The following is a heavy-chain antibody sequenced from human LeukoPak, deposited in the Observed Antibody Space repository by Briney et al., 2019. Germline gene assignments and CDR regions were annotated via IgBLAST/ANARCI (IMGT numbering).Heavy chain of an antibody. CDR1: GGSITNSAHY. Sequence: SETLSLTCNVSGGSITNSAHYWAWIRQTPGKGLEWIASIYNGESTFYNPSPTGRATISVDTSRSQFSLSVKYVTAADTAVYYCARRNWNYENWLDPWGQGTLVTVSS. J-gene: IGHJ5*02. D-gene: IGHD1-7*01. CDR3: ARRNWNYENWLDP. CDR2: IYNGEST. V-gene: IGHV4-39*01.